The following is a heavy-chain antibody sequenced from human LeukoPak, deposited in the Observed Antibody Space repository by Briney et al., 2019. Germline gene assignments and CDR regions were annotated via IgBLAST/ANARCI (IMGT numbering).Heavy chain of an antibody. V-gene: IGHV3-64D*09. D-gene: IGHD2-15*01. CDR3: VVQYIVVVVVSFIDY. J-gene: IGHJ4*02. CDR2: ISSNGGST. CDR1: GFPFSSYA. Sequence: GGSLRLSCSASGFPFSSYAMHWVRQAPGKGLEYVSAISSNGGSTYYADSVKGRFTISRDNSKNTLYLQMSSLTAEDTTVYYCVVQYIVVVVVSFIDYWGQGTLVTVSS.